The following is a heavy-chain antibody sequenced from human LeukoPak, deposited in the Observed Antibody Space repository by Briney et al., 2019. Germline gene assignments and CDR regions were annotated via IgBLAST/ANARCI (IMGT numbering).Heavy chain of an antibody. Sequence: ASVKVSCKASGYTFISYDINWVRQATGQGLEWMGWMNPNSGNTGYAQKFQGRVTITRNTSISTAYMELSSLRSEDTAVYYCARVYYDFWSGYYYYFDYWGQGTLVTVSS. J-gene: IGHJ4*02. CDR2: MNPNSGNT. D-gene: IGHD3-3*01. V-gene: IGHV1-8*01. CDR1: GYTFISYD. CDR3: ARVYYDFWSGYYYYFDY.